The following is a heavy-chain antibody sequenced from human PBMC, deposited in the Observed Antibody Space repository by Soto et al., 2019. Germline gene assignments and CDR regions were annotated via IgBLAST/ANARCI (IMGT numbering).Heavy chain of an antibody. CDR1: GFTFSYYW. Sequence: EVQLVESGGDLVQPGESLRLSCAASGFTFSYYWMHWVRQAPGKGLVWVSRIHSDGSSTTYADSVKGRFTISRDNARNTVYLQMNSLRVEDTAVYYCARGDRGAFDMWGQGTVVTVSS. D-gene: IGHD1-26*01. V-gene: IGHV3-74*03. CDR2: IHSDGSST. CDR3: ARGDRGAFDM. J-gene: IGHJ3*02.